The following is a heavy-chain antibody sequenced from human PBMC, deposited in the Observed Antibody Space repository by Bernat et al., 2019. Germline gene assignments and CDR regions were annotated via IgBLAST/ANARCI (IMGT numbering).Heavy chain of an antibody. J-gene: IGHJ4*02. Sequence: QLQLQESGSGLVKPSQTLSLTCAVSGGSISSGGYSWSWIRQPPGKGLEWIGYIYHSGSTYYNPSLKSRVTISVDRSKNQFSLKLSSVTAADTAVYYCARVGYDSSGYYSYVDYWGQGTLVTVSS. CDR1: GGSISSGGYS. D-gene: IGHD3-22*01. CDR3: ARVGYDSSGYYSYVDY. V-gene: IGHV4-30-2*01. CDR2: IYHSGST.